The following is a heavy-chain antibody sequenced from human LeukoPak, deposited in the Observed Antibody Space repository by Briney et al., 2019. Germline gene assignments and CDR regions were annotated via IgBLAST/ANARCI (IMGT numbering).Heavy chain of an antibody. CDR1: GCSISSYY. Sequence: SETLSLTCTVSGCSISSYYWSWIRQPPGKGLEWIGYIYCSGSTNYNPSLKSRVTISVDTSKNQFSLKLSSVTAADTAAYYCARAGGYEFYFDYWGQGTLVTVSS. D-gene: IGHD5-12*01. CDR2: IYCSGST. CDR3: ARAGGYEFYFDY. J-gene: IGHJ4*02. V-gene: IGHV4-59*01.